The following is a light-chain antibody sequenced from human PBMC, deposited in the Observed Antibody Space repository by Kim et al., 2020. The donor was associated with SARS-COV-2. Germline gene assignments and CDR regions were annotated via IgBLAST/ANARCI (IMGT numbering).Light chain of an antibody. V-gene: IGKV3-15*01. J-gene: IGKJ4*01. CDR3: QQYHNWPPLT. CDR1: QSVTSN. CDR2: GAS. Sequence: SPGDRATLSCRASQSVTSNLAWYQQQPGQSPRLLIYGASTRAAGIPARFSGSGSGTEFTLTISSLQSEDFAIYYCQQYHNWPPLTFGGGTKVDIK.